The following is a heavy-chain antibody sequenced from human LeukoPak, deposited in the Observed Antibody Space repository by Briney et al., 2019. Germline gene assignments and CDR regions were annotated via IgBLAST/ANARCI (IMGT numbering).Heavy chain of an antibody. D-gene: IGHD6-13*01. CDR3: AKTLQQLVTYYFDY. CDR1: GFTFSSYA. Sequence: GGSLRLSCAASGFTFSSYAMSWVRQAPGKGLEWVSAISGSGGSTYYADSVKGRFTIYRDNSKNTLYLQMNSLRAEDTAVYYCAKTLQQLVTYYFDYWGQGTLVTVSS. J-gene: IGHJ4*02. CDR2: ISGSGGST. V-gene: IGHV3-23*01.